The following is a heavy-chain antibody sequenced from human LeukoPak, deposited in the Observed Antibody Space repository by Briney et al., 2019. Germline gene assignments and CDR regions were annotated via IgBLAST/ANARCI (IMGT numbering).Heavy chain of an antibody. Sequence: EASVKVSCKASGYTFTSYDINWVRQATGQGLEWMGWMNPNSGNTGYAQKFQGRVTMTRNTSISTAYMELSSLRSEDTAVYYCARAMYSSRAEPQSGNWFDPWGQGTLVTVSS. CDR3: ARAMYSSRAEPQSGNWFDP. D-gene: IGHD6-13*01. CDR1: GYTFTSYD. J-gene: IGHJ5*02. V-gene: IGHV1-8*01. CDR2: MNPNSGNT.